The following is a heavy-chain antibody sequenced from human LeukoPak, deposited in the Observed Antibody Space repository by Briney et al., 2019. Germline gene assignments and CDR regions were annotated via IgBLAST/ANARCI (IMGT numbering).Heavy chain of an antibody. V-gene: IGHV4-59*01. CDR1: GGSISSYY. Sequence: PLETLSLTCTVSGGSISSYYWSWIRQPAGKGLKWIGYIYYSGNTNYNPSLKSRVTISVDTSKNQFSLKLSSVTAADTAVYYCASGGSSYYYYYHYMDVWGKGTTVTVSS. CDR2: IYYSGNT. CDR3: ASGGSSYYYYYHYMDV. D-gene: IGHD4-23*01. J-gene: IGHJ6*03.